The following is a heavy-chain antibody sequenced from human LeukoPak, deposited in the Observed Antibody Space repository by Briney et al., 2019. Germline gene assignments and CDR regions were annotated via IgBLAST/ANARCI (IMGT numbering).Heavy chain of an antibody. CDR1: GYTFIGFY. Sequence: ASVKVSCKASGYTFIGFYIHWVRHAPGQGLEWMGWINPNGGAINYSQKFQGRVTLTRDTSLSTAYMELRRPRSDDTAVFYCARQSKAVDAARIFDYWGQGTLMTASS. CDR3: ARQSKAVDAARIFDY. CDR2: INPNGGAI. V-gene: IGHV1-2*02. J-gene: IGHJ4*02. D-gene: IGHD6-19*01.